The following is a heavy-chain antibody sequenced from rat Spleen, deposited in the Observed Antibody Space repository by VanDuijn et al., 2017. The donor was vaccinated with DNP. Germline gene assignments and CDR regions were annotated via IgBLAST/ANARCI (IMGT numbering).Heavy chain of an antibody. CDR2: ISASGGST. CDR3: ARRTGGY. D-gene: IGHD5-1*01. CDR1: GFTFSNYY. Sequence: EVQLVESGGGLVQPGRSLKLSCAASGFTFSNYYMAWVRQAPKKGLEWVATISASGGSTSYRDSVKGRFTISRDNAKSTLYLQMDSLRSEDTATYYCARRTGGYWGQGVMVTVSS. J-gene: IGHJ2*01. V-gene: IGHV5-25*01.